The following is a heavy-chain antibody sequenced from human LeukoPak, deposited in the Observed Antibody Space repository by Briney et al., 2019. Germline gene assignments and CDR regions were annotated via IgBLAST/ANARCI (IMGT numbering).Heavy chain of an antibody. Sequence: SETLSLTCAVYGGSFSGYYWSWIRQPPGKGLEWIGEINHSGSTNYNPSLKSRVTISVDTSKNQFSLKLSSVTAADTAVYYCARGGIAAAGTAGWFDPWGQGTLVTVPS. J-gene: IGHJ5*02. D-gene: IGHD6-13*01. CDR1: GGSFSGYY. CDR3: ARGGIAAAGTAGWFDP. CDR2: INHSGST. V-gene: IGHV4-34*01.